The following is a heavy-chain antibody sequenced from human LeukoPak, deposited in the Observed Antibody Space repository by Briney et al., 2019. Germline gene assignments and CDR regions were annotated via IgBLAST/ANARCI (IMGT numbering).Heavy chain of an antibody. CDR3: ARSGSSGPPPL. D-gene: IGHD6-19*01. CDR1: GYSISSSYY. Sequence: TSETLSLTCTVSGYSISSSYYWGWIRQPPGKGLEWIGSIYYSGSTNYNPSLKSRVTVSVDTSKNQFSLRLTSVTAADTAVYYCARSGSSGPPPLWGQGTMVTVSS. J-gene: IGHJ3*01. V-gene: IGHV4-38-2*02. CDR2: IYYSGST.